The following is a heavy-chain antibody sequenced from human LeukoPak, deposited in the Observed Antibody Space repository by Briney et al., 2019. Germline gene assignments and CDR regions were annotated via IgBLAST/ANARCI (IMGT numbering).Heavy chain of an antibody. D-gene: IGHD4-17*01. CDR2: ISGSGGST. V-gene: IGHV3-23*01. CDR1: GFTFSSYA. CDR3: ARGFTVNDAFDI. J-gene: IGHJ3*02. Sequence: GGSLRLSCAASGFTFSSYAMSWVRQAPGKGLEWVSAISGSGGSTYYADSVKGRFTISRDNSKNTLYLQMNSLRAEDTAVYYCARGFTVNDAFDIWGQGTMVTVSS.